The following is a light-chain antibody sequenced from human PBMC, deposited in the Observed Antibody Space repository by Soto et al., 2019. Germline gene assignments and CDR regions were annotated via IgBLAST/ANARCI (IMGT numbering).Light chain of an antibody. V-gene: IGKV1-5*01. J-gene: IGKJ2*01. CDR2: DAS. CDR1: QSISSW. CDR3: QQYNSYSSYT. Sequence: DIQMTQSPSTLSASVGDRVTITCRASQSISSWLAWYQQKPGKAPKLLIYDASSLESGVPSRFSGSGSWTEFTLTISSLQPDDFATYYCQQYNSYSSYTFGQGTKLESK.